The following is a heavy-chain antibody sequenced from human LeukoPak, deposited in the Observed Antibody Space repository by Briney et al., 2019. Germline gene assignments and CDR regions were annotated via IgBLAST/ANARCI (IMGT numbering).Heavy chain of an antibody. CDR2: IRHDGSNI. J-gene: IGHJ4*02. Sequence: HPGGSLRLSCAASGFTFRNYAMHWVRQAPGKGLEWMTFIRHDGSNIDYADSVKGRFTISRDNSKNTLYLQMNNLRAEDTAVYYCARPKGVRGFPLDYWGQGTLVTVSP. D-gene: IGHD3-10*01. CDR1: GFTFRNYA. V-gene: IGHV3-30*02. CDR3: ARPKGVRGFPLDY.